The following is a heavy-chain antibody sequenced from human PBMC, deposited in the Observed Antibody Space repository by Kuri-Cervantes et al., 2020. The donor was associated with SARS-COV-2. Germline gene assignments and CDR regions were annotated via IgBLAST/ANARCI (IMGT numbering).Heavy chain of an antibody. J-gene: IGHJ5*02. CDR3: VRDRRGYSYGFALNWFDP. CDR1: GGTFSSYA. V-gene: IGHV1-69*04. CDR2: IIPILGIA. Sequence: SVKVSCKASGGTFSSYAISWVRQAPGQGLEWMGRIIPILGIANYAQKFQGRVTITADKSTSTAYMELSSLRSEDTAVYYCVRDRRGYSYGFALNWFDPWGQGTLVTVSS. D-gene: IGHD5-18*01.